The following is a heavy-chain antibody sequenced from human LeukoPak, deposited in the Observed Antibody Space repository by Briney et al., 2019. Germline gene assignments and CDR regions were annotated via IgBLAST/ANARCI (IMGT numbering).Heavy chain of an antibody. CDR3: ATAQRRGYSPLYYYYGMDV. CDR2: FDPEDGET. D-gene: IGHD5-12*01. J-gene: IGHJ6*02. V-gene: IGHV1-24*01. CDR1: GYTFTELS. Sequence: ASVKVSCKVSGYTFTELSMHWVRQAPGKGLEWMGGFDPEDGETIYAQKFQGRVTMTEDTSTDTAYMELSSLRSEDTAVYYCATAQRRGYSPLYYYYGMDVWGQGTTVTVSS.